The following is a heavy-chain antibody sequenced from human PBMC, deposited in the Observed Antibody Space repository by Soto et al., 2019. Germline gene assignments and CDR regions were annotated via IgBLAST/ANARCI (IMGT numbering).Heavy chain of an antibody. CDR2: ISGSGGST. J-gene: IGHJ4*02. Sequence: EVQLLESGGGLVQPGGSLRLSCAASGFTFSSYAMSWVRQAPGKGLEWVAAISGSGGSTYYADSVKGRFTISRDNSKNTLYLQMNSLRAEDTAVYYCAKGRGYSSSSNLGYWGQGTLVTVSS. CDR1: GFTFSSYA. D-gene: IGHD6-6*01. CDR3: AKGRGYSSSSNLGY. V-gene: IGHV3-23*01.